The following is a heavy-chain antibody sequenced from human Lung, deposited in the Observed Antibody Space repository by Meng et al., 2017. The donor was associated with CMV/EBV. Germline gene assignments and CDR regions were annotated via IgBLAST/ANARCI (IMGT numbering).Heavy chain of an antibody. Sequence: SGFTCSNYAMHWVRQAPGKGLEWVAVIWYDGSNKYYADSVKGRFTISRDNSKNTLHLEMNSLRAEDTAVYYCASRGLSSDSLHYFDYWGQGTLVTVSS. D-gene: IGHD6-19*01. CDR1: GFTCSNYA. J-gene: IGHJ4*02. CDR2: IWYDGSNK. V-gene: IGHV3-33*01. CDR3: ASRGLSSDSLHYFDY.